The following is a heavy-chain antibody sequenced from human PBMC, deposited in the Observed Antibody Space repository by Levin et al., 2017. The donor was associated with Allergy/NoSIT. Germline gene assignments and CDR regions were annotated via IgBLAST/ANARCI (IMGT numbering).Heavy chain of an antibody. D-gene: IGHD3-16*02. CDR1: SGSISSSY. Sequence: SQTLSLTCTVSSGSISSSYWSWIRQPPGKGLEWIGYSHYSGKTNYNPSLKSRVTISVDTSKNQFSLKLSSVTAADTAVYYCARYDDYVWGRYRYAFDIWGQGTMVTVSS. V-gene: IGHV4-59*01. J-gene: IGHJ3*02. CDR3: ARYDDYVWGRYRYAFDI. CDR2: SHYSGKT.